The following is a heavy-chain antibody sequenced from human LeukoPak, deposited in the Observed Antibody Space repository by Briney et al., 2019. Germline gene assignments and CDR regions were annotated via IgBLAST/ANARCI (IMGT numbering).Heavy chain of an antibody. J-gene: IGHJ4*02. Sequence: GGSLRLSCAASGFTVTNNYMSWVRQAPGKGLEWVSINSGGGSIYYADSVKGRFTISRDNSKNTVFLRMNSLRAEDTAVYYCARDLFPGYSIGYHYGYWGQGTRVTVSS. CDR1: GFTVTNNY. CDR3: ARDLFPGYSIGYHYGY. V-gene: IGHV3-66*01. D-gene: IGHD5-12*01. CDR2: NSGGGSI.